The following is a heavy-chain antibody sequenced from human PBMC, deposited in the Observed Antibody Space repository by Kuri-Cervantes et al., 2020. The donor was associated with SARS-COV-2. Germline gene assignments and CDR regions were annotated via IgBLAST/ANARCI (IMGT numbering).Heavy chain of an antibody. J-gene: IGHJ6*03. D-gene: IGHD6-6*01. CDR3: ARRIRIAARPHYMDV. CDR1: GGTFSSYA. CDR2: IIPIFGTA. V-gene: IGHV1-69*05. Sequence: SVKVSCKASGGTFSSYAISWVRQAPGQGLEWMGGIIPIFGTANYAQKFQGRVTITTDESTSTAYMELSSLRSEDTAVYYCARRIRIAARPHYMDVWGKGTTVTVSS.